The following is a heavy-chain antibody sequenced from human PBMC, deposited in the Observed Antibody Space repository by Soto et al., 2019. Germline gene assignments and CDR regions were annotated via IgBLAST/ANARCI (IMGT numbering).Heavy chain of an antibody. Sequence: EVQLVESGGGLVKPGGSLRLSCAASGFTFSSYSMNWVRQAPGKGLEWVSLISSSSSYIYYADSVKGRFTISRDNAKKSLYLQMNSLRAKDTAVYYLATDRGGEFNTCDIWGQGTMVTVSS. CDR3: ATDRGGEFNTCDI. J-gene: IGHJ3*02. CDR1: GFTFSSYS. D-gene: IGHD3-10*01. V-gene: IGHV3-21*01. CDR2: ISSSSSYI.